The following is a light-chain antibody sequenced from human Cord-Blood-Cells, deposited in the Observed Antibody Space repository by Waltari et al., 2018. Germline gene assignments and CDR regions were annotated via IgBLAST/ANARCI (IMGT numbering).Light chain of an antibody. V-gene: IGLV3-21*04. CDR2: YDS. CDR1: IPGSKR. Sequence: SYLLTQPSSASAAPANTARITCGGNIPGSKRVHTYQQKPGQAPVLVIYYDSDRPSGLPERFSGSNSGNTATLTISRVEAGDEADYYCQVWDSSSDHPVFGGGTKLTVL. J-gene: IGLJ2*01. CDR3: QVWDSSSDHPV.